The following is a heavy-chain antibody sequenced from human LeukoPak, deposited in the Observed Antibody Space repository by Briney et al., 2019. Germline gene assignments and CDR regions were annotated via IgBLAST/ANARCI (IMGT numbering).Heavy chain of an antibody. CDR3: AREWYSSGWYYFDY. J-gene: IGHJ4*02. V-gene: IGHV3-53*01. CDR1: GFTVSSNY. D-gene: IGHD6-19*01. CDR2: IYSGGST. Sequence: GGSLRLSCAASGFTVSSNYMSWVRQAPGKGLEWVSVIYSGGSTYYADSVEGRFTISRDNSKNTLYLQMNSLRAEDTAVYYCAREWYSSGWYYFDYWGQGTLVTVSS.